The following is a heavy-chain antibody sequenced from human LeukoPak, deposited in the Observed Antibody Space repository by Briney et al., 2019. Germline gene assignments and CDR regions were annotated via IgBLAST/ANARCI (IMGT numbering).Heavy chain of an antibody. CDR2: IKHSGVS. Sequence: PSETLSLTCAVYGGSFSGYYWSWIRQSPEKGLEWIGEIKHSGVSNYNPSLKSRLTMSVDTSRTQFSLRLTSVTAADTAVYYCARKSIEVSGRQPYDYWGQGTLVTVSS. D-gene: IGHD2-15*01. J-gene: IGHJ4*02. V-gene: IGHV4-34*01. CDR3: ARKSIEVSGRQPYDY. CDR1: GGSFSGYY.